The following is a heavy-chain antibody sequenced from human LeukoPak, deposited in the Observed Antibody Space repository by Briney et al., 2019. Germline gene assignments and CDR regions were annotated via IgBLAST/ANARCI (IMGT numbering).Heavy chain of an antibody. J-gene: IGHJ5*02. Sequence: PGGSLRLSCAASGFSFSNYAMNWVRQAPGKGLEWVSAISGSGGSTYYADSVKGRFAISRDNFKNTVYLQMNSLRAEDTAVYYCAKEVDIVAADGWFDPWGQGTLVTVSS. CDR2: ISGSGGST. V-gene: IGHV3-23*01. CDR1: GFSFSNYA. D-gene: IGHD1-26*01. CDR3: AKEVDIVAADGWFDP.